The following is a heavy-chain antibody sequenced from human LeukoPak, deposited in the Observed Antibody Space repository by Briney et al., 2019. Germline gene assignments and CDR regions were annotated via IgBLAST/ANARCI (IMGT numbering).Heavy chain of an antibody. J-gene: IGHJ6*02. CDR2: IKQDGSEK. CDR3: AKDQRRRFYYYGMDV. Sequence: GGSLRLSCAASGFTFSSYWMSWVRQAPGKGLEWVANIKQDGSEKYYVDSVKGRFTISRDNAKNSLYLQMNSLRAEDMAVYYCAKDQRRRFYYYGMDVWGQGTTVTVSS. V-gene: IGHV3-7*01. CDR1: GFTFSSYW.